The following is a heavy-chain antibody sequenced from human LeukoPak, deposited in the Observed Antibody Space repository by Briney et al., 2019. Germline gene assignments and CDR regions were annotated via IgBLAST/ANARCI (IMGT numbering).Heavy chain of an antibody. CDR1: GYSFTSYY. CDR3: ARDPGTLVRGSRRGYDGYYYYMDV. D-gene: IGHD3-10*01. V-gene: IGHV1-46*01. J-gene: IGHJ6*03. CDR2: INPSGDST. Sequence: GASVKVSCKASGYSFTSYYMHWVRQAPGQGLEWMGIINPSGDSTSYAQRFQGRVTMTRDMSTSTVYMELSSLRSEDTAVYYCARDPGTLVRGSRRGYDGYYYYMDVWGKGTTVTVSS.